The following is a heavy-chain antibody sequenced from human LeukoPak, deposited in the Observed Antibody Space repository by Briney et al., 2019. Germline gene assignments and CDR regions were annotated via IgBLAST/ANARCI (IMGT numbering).Heavy chain of an antibody. CDR2: ISGSGGST. Sequence: GGSLRLSCAASGFTFGSYAMSWVRQAPGKGREWVSAISGSGGSTYYADSVKGRFTISRDNSKNTLYLQMNSLRAEDTAVYYCANPRGSFDYWGQGTLVTVSS. J-gene: IGHJ4*02. CDR3: ANPRGSFDY. V-gene: IGHV3-23*01. D-gene: IGHD1-26*01. CDR1: GFTFGSYA.